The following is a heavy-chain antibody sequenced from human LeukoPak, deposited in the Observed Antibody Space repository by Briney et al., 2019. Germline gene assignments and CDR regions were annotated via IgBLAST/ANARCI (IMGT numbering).Heavy chain of an antibody. CDR2: ISASGGSA. CDR3: AKDLGSYEPWGRGGIVHGFDI. D-gene: IGHD1-26*01. J-gene: IGHJ3*02. Sequence: GGSLRLSCAASGFTFTSYAMIWVRQTPGKGLEWVSAISASGGSAYYADPVKGRFTISRDNSKNTLYLQMNSLRDEDTAVYYCAKDLGSYEPWGRGGIVHGFDIWGQGTMVTVSS. V-gene: IGHV3-23*01. CDR1: GFTFTSYA.